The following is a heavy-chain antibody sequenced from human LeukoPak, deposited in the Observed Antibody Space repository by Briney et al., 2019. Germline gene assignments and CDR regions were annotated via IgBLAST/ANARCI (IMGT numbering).Heavy chain of an antibody. V-gene: IGHV3-30*02. CDR3: AKGPSFWGSYRPPGY. D-gene: IGHD3-16*02. CDR1: GFTFSSYG. Sequence: PGGSLRLSCAASGFTFSSYGMHWVRQAPGKGLEWVAFIRYDGSNKYYADSVKGRFTISRDNSKNTLYLQMNSLRAEDTAVYYCAKGPSFWGSYRPPGYWGQGTLVTVSS. J-gene: IGHJ4*02. CDR2: IRYDGSNK.